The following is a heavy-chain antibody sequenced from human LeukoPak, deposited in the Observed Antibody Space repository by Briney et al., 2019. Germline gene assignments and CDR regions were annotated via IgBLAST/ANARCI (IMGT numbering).Heavy chain of an antibody. D-gene: IGHD1-1*01. Sequence: GGSLRLSCAASGFIFNSYGMHWVRQAPGKGLEWVALIWFDGSNKYYADSVKGRFTISRDNSKNTLCLQMNSLRIEDTAVYYCAKVQLERRELLPNFDYWGQGTLVTVSS. J-gene: IGHJ4*02. CDR2: IWFDGSNK. CDR3: AKVQLERRELLPNFDY. V-gene: IGHV3-30*02. CDR1: GFIFNSYG.